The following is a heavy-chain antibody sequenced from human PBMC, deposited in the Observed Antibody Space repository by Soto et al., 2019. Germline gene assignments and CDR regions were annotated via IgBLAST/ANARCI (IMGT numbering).Heavy chain of an antibody. Sequence: QLHLVQSGAVVKKPGASVTVSCSASGYPVTAYYMHWVRQAPGRGLEWMGGINPATGAAKYTQTSQGRVTRPRDTSTSTVLRELGGRTSGATAVFNGGRGGGVGVAGSAAFDMWGQGTLVTVSS. CDR1: GYPVTAYY. J-gene: IGHJ3*02. CDR3: GRGGGVGVAGSAAFDM. V-gene: IGHV1-2*02. D-gene: IGHD3-3*01. CDR2: INPATGAA.